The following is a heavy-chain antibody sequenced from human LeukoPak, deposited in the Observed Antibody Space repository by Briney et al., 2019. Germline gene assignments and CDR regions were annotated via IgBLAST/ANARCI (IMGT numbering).Heavy chain of an antibody. CDR3: ARPSPSGGYDSSGYYRSYWYFDL. CDR2: IYNSGRT. Sequence: PSETLSLTCAVSGASISSYDWSWIRQPPGKGLEWIGGIYNSGRTNDNPSLKSRVTISVDTSKNQFSLKLSSVTAADTAVYYCARPSPSGGYDSSGYYRSYWYFDLWGRGTLVTVSS. V-gene: IGHV4-59*01. J-gene: IGHJ2*01. CDR1: GASISSYD. D-gene: IGHD3-22*01.